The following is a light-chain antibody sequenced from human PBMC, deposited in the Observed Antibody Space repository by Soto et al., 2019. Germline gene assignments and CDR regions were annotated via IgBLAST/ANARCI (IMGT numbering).Light chain of an antibody. Sequence: AIRMTQSPSSLSASTGDRVTITCRASQGISSYLAWYQQKPVKAPKRLIYAASTLHSGVPARFSGSGSGTDFTLNISCLQAEDFAIYYCQQYYSYPRTFGQGTKVEIK. CDR3: QQYYSYPRT. V-gene: IGKV1-8*01. CDR2: AAS. J-gene: IGKJ1*01. CDR1: QGISSY.